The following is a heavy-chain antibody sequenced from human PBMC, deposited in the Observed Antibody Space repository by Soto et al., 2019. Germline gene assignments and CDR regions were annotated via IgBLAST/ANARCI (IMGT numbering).Heavy chain of an antibody. CDR3: ARDSDYGDYFDY. D-gene: IGHD3-16*01. Sequence: ASVTVCCGASGYSFTIYGSSWVRQAPGQGLEWMGWISAYNGNTNYAQKLQGRVTMTTDTSTSTAYMELRSLRSDDTAVYYCARDSDYGDYFDYWGQGTLVTVS. J-gene: IGHJ4*02. CDR2: ISAYNGNT. CDR1: GYSFTIYG. V-gene: IGHV1-18*04.